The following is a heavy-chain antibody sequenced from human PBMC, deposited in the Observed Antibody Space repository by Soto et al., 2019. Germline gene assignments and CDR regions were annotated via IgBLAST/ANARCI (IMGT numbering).Heavy chain of an antibody. Sequence: GGSLRLSCAASGFTFSSYAMSWVRQAPGKGLEWVSAISGSGGSTYYADSVKGRFTISRDNSKNTLYPQMNSLRAEDTAVYYCAKDSARGTQGYWGQGTLVTVSS. J-gene: IGHJ4*02. D-gene: IGHD1-1*01. CDR3: AKDSARGTQGY. CDR1: GFTFSSYA. CDR2: ISGSGGST. V-gene: IGHV3-23*01.